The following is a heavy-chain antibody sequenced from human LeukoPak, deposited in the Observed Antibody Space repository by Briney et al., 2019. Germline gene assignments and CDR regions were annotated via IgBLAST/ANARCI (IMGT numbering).Heavy chain of an antibody. CDR2: IYYSGST. CDR1: GGSISSYY. Sequence: SETLSLTCTVSGGSISSYYWSWIRQPPGKGLEWIGYIYYSGSTNYNPSLKSRVTISVDTSKNQFSLKLSSVTAADTAVYYCARERPYCSGGSCYEDNGFDPWGQGTLVTVSS. J-gene: IGHJ5*02. V-gene: IGHV4-59*01. CDR3: ARERPYCSGGSCYEDNGFDP. D-gene: IGHD2-15*01.